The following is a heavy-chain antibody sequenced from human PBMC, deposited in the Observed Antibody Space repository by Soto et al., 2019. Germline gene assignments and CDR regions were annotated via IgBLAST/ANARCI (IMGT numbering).Heavy chain of an antibody. CDR1: GFTFSSYA. CDR2: ISGSGGST. D-gene: IGHD5-12*01. J-gene: IGHJ4*02. V-gene: IGHV3-23*01. CDR3: GNGPKQGNSGYDYELN. Sequence: GGSLRLSCAASGFTFSSYAMSWVRQAPGKGLEWVSAISGSGGSTYYADSVKGRFTISRDNSKNTLYLQMNSLRAEDTGVYYCGNGPKQGNSGYDYELNWGQGTLVTVSS.